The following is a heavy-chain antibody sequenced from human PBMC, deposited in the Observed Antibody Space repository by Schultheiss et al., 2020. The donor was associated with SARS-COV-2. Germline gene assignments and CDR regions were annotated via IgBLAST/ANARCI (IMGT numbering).Heavy chain of an antibody. CDR1: GFTFNNYQ. Sequence: GESLKISCAASGFTFNNYQMNWVRQAPGKGLEWVSYISDSDNSKYYADFVKGRFTISRDNTNNSLFLQMNSLRAEDTAVYYCARGDPRAVAPMDVWGQGTTVTVSS. CDR3: ARGDPRAVAPMDV. D-gene: IGHD6-19*01. CDR2: ISDSDNSK. V-gene: IGHV3-48*03. J-gene: IGHJ6*02.